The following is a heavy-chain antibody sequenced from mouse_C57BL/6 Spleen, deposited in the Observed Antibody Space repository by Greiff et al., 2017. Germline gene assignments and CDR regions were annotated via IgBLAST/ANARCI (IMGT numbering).Heavy chain of an antibody. J-gene: IGHJ2*01. CDR3: ARGDWDFDY. CDR1: GFSLTSYG. D-gene: IGHD4-1*01. V-gene: IGHV2-2*01. Sequence: QVQLKESGPGLVQPSQSLSITCTVSGFSLTSYGVHWVRQSPGKGLEWLGVIWSGGSTDYNAAFISRLSISKDNSKSQVFFKMNSLQADDTAIYYCARGDWDFDYWGQGTTLTVSS. CDR2: IWSGGST.